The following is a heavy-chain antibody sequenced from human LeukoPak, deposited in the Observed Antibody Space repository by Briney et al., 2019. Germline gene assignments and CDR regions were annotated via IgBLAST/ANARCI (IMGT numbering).Heavy chain of an antibody. V-gene: IGHV1-69*13. CDR1: GGTFSSYA. D-gene: IGHD5-18*01. Sequence: SVKVSCKASGGTFSSYAISWVRQAPGQGLEWMGGIIPIFGTANYAQKFQGRVTITADESTSTAYMELSSLRSEDTAVYYCARFYGYSYGYYYYGMDVWGQGTTVTVSS. CDR3: ARFYGYSYGYYYYGMDV. J-gene: IGHJ6*02. CDR2: IIPIFGTA.